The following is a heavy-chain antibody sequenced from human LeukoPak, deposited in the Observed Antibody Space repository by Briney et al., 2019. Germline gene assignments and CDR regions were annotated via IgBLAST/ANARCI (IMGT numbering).Heavy chain of an antibody. D-gene: IGHD6-19*01. CDR1: GGSFGGYY. CDR2: INHSGST. J-gene: IGHJ2*01. V-gene: IGHV4-34*01. CDR3: ARRSSGWYSEPLYWYFDL. Sequence: SETLSLTCAVYGGSFGGYYWGWIRQPPGKGLEWIGEINHSGSTNYNPSLKSRVTISVDTSKNQFSLKLSSVTAADTAVYYCARRSSGWYSEPLYWYFDLWGRGTLVTVSS.